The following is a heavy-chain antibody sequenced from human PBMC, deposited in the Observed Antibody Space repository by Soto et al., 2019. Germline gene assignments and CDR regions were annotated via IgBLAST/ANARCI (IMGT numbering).Heavy chain of an antibody. Sequence: QVQLVQSGAEVKKPGSSLKFSCKASGGTFSSYAISWVRQAPGQGLEWMGGIIPIFGRANYAQKLQDRVTLTADKSRSTAYMERSSLRFEDTDVYYCVRSNYGSDHISPVVSYYYYGRGVWGLGSTVTVAS. J-gene: IGHJ6*02. V-gene: IGHV1-69*06. CDR1: GGTFSSYA. D-gene: IGHD6-25*01. CDR2: IIPIFGRA. CDR3: VRSNYGSDHISPVVSYYYYGRGV.